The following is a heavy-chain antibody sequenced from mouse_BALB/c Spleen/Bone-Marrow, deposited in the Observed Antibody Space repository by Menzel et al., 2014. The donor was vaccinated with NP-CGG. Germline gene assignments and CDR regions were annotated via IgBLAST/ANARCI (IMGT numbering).Heavy chain of an antibody. D-gene: IGHD2-14*01. CDR1: GFSLTSYG. Sequence: VKLMESGPDLVAPSQCLSITCTVSGFSLTSYGVHWVRQPPGKGLEWLVVIWSDGSTTYNSALKSRLSISKDNSKSQVFLKMNSLQTDDTAMYYCARHRYGAMDYWGQGTSVTVSS. V-gene: IGHV2-6-2*01. CDR3: ARHRYGAMDY. J-gene: IGHJ4*01. CDR2: IWSDGST.